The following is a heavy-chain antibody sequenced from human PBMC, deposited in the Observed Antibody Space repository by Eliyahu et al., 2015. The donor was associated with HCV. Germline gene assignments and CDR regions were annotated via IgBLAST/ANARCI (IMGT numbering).Heavy chain of an antibody. J-gene: IGHJ2*01. D-gene: IGHD7-27*01. CDR2: INHSGST. CDR3: ARVTSWGAYRKLGISPRYFEL. CDR1: GXSFSGYY. V-gene: IGHV4-34*01. Sequence: QVQLQQWGAGLLKPSETLSLTCAXYGXSFSGYYWXWIRQPPGKGLEWIGEINHSGSTNYNPSLKSRVTISVDTSKNQFSLKLSSVTAADTAVYYCARVTSWGAYRKLGISPRYFELWGRGTLVTVSS.